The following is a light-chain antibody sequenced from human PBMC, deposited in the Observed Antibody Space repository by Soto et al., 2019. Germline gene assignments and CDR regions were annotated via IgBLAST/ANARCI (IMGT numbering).Light chain of an antibody. CDR3: QQYNSYSWT. Sequence: DIQMTQSPSTLSSSVGDRVTITCRASQSISSWLAWYQQKPGKAPKLLIYDASSLESGVPSRFSGSGSGTEFTLTISSLQHDDFATYYCQQYNSYSWTFGQGTQVEIK. J-gene: IGKJ1*01. CDR2: DAS. CDR1: QSISSW. V-gene: IGKV1-5*01.